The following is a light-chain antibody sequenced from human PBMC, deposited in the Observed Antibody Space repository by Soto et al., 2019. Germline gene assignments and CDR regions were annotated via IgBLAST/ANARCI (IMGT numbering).Light chain of an antibody. J-gene: IGKJ4*01. CDR3: QQSHRTPLT. CDR1: QSISSY. CDR2: GAS. Sequence: DIQMTQSPSSLSASVGDRVTITCRASQSISSYLNWYQQKPGKAPKVLISGASSLQSGVPLRFSGSGSGTDFTLTISSLQSEDFASYYCQQSHRTPLTFGGGTRV. V-gene: IGKV1-39*01.